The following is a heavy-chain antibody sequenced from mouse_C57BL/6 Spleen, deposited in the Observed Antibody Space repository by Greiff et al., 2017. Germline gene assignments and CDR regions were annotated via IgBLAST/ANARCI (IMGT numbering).Heavy chain of an antibody. Sequence: EVKLQESGPGLVKPSQSLSLTCSVTGYSITSGYYWNWIRQFPGNKLEWMGYISYDGSNNYNPSLKNRISITRDTSKNQIFLKLNSVTTEDTATYYCARAERTPFDYWGQGTTLTVSS. J-gene: IGHJ2*01. V-gene: IGHV3-6*01. CDR3: ARAERTPFDY. CDR1: GYSITSGYY. CDR2: ISYDGSN.